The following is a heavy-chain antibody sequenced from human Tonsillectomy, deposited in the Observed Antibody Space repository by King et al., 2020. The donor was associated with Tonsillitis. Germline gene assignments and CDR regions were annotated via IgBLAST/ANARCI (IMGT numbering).Heavy chain of an antibody. V-gene: IGHV4-39*01. CDR1: ADSISTSTNN. D-gene: IGHD6-13*01. CDR2: MHYGGST. Sequence: QLQESGPGLVKPSETLSLTCTISADSISTSTNNWAWIRQSPGKGLEWIGSMHYGGSTYYNPSLKSRVTISADTSKNQFSLKLSSVTGADSALYYCGRIYTGLRSSWLPFDYWGQGTLVTVSS. CDR3: GRIYTGLRSSWLPFDY. J-gene: IGHJ4*02.